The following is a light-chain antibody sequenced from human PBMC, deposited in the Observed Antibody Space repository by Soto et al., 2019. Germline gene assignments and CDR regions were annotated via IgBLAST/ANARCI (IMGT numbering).Light chain of an antibody. CDR1: QGIRDY. V-gene: IGKV1-27*01. CDR3: QKYDSAHFN. Sequence: DIQMTQSPSSLSASVGDRVTITCRASQGIRDYLAWYQQKPGKAPNLLIYGASSLQSGVPSRFSGSGSGTDFTLTISSLQPEDGETYYCQKYDSAHFNFGTGTKVDI. J-gene: IGKJ3*01. CDR2: GAS.